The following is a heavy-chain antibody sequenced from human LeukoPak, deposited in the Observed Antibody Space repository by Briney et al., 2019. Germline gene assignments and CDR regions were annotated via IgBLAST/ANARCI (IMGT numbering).Heavy chain of an antibody. V-gene: IGHV1-8*02. J-gene: IGHJ5*02. CDR2: MNPNSGNT. CDR1: GYTFTGYY. CDR3: ARRCCRQLVRDWFDP. D-gene: IGHD6-6*01. Sequence: ASVKVSCKASGYTFTGYYMHWVRQATGQGLEWMGWMNPNSGNTGYAQKFQGRVTMTRNTSISTAYMELSSLRSEDTAVYYCARRCCRQLVRDWFDPWGQGTLVTVSS.